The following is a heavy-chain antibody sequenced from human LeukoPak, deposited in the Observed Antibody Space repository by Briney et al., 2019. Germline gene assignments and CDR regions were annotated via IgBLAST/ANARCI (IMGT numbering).Heavy chain of an antibody. CDR3: AKTGYCSSTSCYLYYYYGMDV. D-gene: IGHD2-2*01. V-gene: IGHV3-23*01. CDR2: ISGSGGST. CDR1: GFTFSSYA. Sequence: PGGSLRLSCAASGFTFSSYAMSWVRQAPGKGLEWVSAISGSGGSTYYADSVKGRFTIPRDNSKNTLYLQMNSLRAEDTAVYYCAKTGYCSSTSCYLYYYYGMDVWGKGTTVTVSS. J-gene: IGHJ6*04.